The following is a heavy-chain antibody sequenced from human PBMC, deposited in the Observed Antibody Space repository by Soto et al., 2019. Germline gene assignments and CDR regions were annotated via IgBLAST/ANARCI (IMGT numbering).Heavy chain of an antibody. J-gene: IGHJ4*02. CDR2: IWRTSQNQHT. V-gene: IGHV4-59*02. Sequence: QVQLQESGPGLVTPSETLSLTCVVSGVSVRNHYWAWIRPPPGKGLESIGYIWRTSQNQHTNYNPALESRVTMSLDLSKHQFSLNLLSVTAADTATYYCAAAMKPMMITPYGNAQLSFDSCGQGILVSVSS. D-gene: IGHD3-16*01. CDR3: AAAMKPMMITPYGNAQLSFDS. CDR1: GVSVRNHY.